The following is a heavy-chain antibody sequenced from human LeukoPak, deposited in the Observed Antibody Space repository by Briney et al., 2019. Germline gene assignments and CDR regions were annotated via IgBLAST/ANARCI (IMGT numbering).Heavy chain of an antibody. CDR1: GGSISSSSYY. CDR2: IYYSGST. V-gene: IGHV4-39*01. Sequence: PSETLSLTCTVSGGSISSSSYYWGWIRQPPGKGLEWIGSIYYSGSTYYNPSLKSRVTISVDTSKNQFSLKLSSVTAADTAVYYCARLEYDYGDYEGAFDIWGQGTMVTVSS. D-gene: IGHD4-17*01. J-gene: IGHJ3*02. CDR3: ARLEYDYGDYEGAFDI.